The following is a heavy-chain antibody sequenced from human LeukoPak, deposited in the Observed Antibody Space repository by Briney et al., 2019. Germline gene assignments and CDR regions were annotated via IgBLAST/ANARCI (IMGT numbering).Heavy chain of an antibody. CDR2: IIPIFGTA. D-gene: IGHD3-16*01. CDR3: ARFRFGHPEWYFDL. J-gene: IGHJ2*01. CDR1: GGTFSSYA. Sequence: ASVNVSCKASGGTFSSYAISWVRQAPGQGLEWMGGIIPIFGTANYAQKFQGRVTITADESTSTAYMELSSLRSEDTAVYYCARFRFGHPEWYFDLWGRGTLVTVSS. V-gene: IGHV1-69*13.